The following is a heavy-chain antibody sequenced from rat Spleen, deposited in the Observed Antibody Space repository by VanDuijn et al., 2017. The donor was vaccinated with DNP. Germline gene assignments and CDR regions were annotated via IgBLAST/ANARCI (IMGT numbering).Heavy chain of an antibody. Sequence: EVQLVESGGGLVQPGRSLKLSCAASGFIFSDYAMAWVRRSPKKGLEWVASVIYDGRTTYYRDSVKGRFTISRDNAKSTLYLEMDSLRSEDTATYYCARWTRYFDYWGQGVMVTVSS. CDR3: ARWTRYFDY. CDR1: GFIFSDYA. D-gene: IGHD1-7*01. CDR2: VIYDGRTT. V-gene: IGHV5-7*01. J-gene: IGHJ2*01.